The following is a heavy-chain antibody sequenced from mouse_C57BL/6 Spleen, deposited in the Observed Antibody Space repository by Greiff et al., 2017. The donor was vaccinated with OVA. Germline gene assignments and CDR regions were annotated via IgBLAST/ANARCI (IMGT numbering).Heavy chain of an antibody. CDR3: TRFYDGYYGDAMDY. CDR1: GYTFTDYE. D-gene: IGHD2-3*01. J-gene: IGHJ4*01. CDR2: IDPETGGT. Sequence: VQLQQSGAELVRPGASVTLSCKASGYTFTDYEMHWVKQTPVHGLEWIGAIDPETGGTAYNQKFKGKAILTADKSSSTAYMELRSLTSEDSAVYYCTRFYDGYYGDAMDYWGQGTSVTVSS. V-gene: IGHV1-15*01.